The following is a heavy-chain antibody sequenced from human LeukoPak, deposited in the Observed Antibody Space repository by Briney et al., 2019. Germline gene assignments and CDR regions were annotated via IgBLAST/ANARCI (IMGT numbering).Heavy chain of an antibody. CDR3: ARDRVWKLRGFDY. CDR2: IYHSGST. V-gene: IGHV4-4*02. J-gene: IGHJ4*02. Sequence: SETLSLTCTVSGGSISSSNWWSWVRQPPGKGLEWIGEIYHSGSTNYTPSLKSRVTISVDKSKNQFSLKLSSVTAADTAVYYCARDRVWKLRGFDYWGQGTLVTVSS. D-gene: IGHD1-26*01. CDR1: GGSISSSNW.